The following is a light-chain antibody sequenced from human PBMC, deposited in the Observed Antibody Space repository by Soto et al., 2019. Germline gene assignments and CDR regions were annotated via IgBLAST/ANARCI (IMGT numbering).Light chain of an antibody. J-gene: IGKJ1*01. CDR1: QSISSW. V-gene: IGKV1-5*01. Sequence: DIQITQSPSTPSASVGDRVSITLRASQSISSWLAWYQQKPGKAPKLLIYDASSLESGVPSRFSGSGSGTEFTLTISSLQPDDFATYYCQQYNSYSRTFGQGTRWIS. CDR3: QQYNSYSRT. CDR2: DAS.